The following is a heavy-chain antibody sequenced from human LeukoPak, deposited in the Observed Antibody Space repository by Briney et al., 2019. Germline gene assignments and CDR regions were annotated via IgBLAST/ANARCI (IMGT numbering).Heavy chain of an antibody. Sequence: PGDSLRLSCAASGFTFTKYWMTWVRQSPGKGLEWVGNIKQDGSDKNYMDSVKGRFTISRDNTKNSVYLQMSSLRAEDTAVYYCAREVWGPEYWGQGTLGTVSS. D-gene: IGHD1-14*01. CDR2: IKQDGSDK. CDR1: GFTFTKYW. V-gene: IGHV3-7*01. CDR3: AREVWGPEY. J-gene: IGHJ4*02.